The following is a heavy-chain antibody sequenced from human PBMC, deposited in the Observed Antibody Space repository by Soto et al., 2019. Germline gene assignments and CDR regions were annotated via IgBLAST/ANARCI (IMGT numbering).Heavy chain of an antibody. CDR1: GGTFSTYA. J-gene: IGHJ5*02. D-gene: IGHD3-10*01. CDR2: IIPIFGAA. CDR3: ARATMVRGVHNWFDP. Sequence: QVQLVQSGAEVKKPGSSVKVSCKASGGTFSTYAINWVRQAPGQGLEWMGGIIPIFGAANYAQKFQGRVTITADESTSTAYMELGSLRSEDTAVYYCARATMVRGVHNWFDPWGQGTLVTVSS. V-gene: IGHV1-69*01.